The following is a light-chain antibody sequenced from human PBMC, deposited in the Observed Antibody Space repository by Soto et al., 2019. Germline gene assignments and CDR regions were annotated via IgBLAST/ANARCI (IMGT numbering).Light chain of an antibody. V-gene: IGKV3-15*01. CDR2: GAS. CDR3: QQYNNWPET. CDR1: QSVGTN. J-gene: IGKJ1*01. Sequence: EIEMTQSPATLTLSPGERATLSCRASQSVGTNLAWYQHKPGQAPRLLIFGASTRATGVPARISGSGSGTDFNLTISSLQSEDFAMYYCQQYNNWPETFGQGTEVEIK.